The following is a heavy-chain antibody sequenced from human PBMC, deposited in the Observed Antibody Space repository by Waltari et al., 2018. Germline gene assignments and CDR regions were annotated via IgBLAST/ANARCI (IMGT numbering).Heavy chain of an antibody. Sequence: QLQLQESGPGLVKPSETLSLTCSVSGGSIGTGTVYWGWIRQPPGKGLEWIGTIFDSGSTLYNPSLDSRATISIDTSKNQFSLKLNSVTAADAAVYYCARHFPDYQTYYYGMDVWGQGTTVTVSS. CDR1: GGSIGTGTVY. J-gene: IGHJ6*02. D-gene: IGHD4-17*01. CDR3: ARHFPDYQTYYYGMDV. CDR2: IFDSGST. V-gene: IGHV4-39*01.